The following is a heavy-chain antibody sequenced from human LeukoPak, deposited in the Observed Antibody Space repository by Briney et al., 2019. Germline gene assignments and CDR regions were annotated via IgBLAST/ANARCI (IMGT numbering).Heavy chain of an antibody. CDR2: ISGSGGST. J-gene: IGHJ6*03. CDR3: AKGRRYSSSSLGYYYYYMDV. D-gene: IGHD6-6*01. CDR1: GFTFSSYA. V-gene: IGHV3-23*01. Sequence: GGSLRLSCAASGFTFSSYAMSWVRQAPWKGLERVSAISGSGGSTYYADSVKGRFTISRDNSKNTLYLQMNSLRAEDTAVYYCAKGRRYSSSSLGYYYYYMDVWGKGTTVTVSS.